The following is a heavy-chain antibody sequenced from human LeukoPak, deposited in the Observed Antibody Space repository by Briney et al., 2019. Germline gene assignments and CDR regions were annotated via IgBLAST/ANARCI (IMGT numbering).Heavy chain of an antibody. V-gene: IGHV1-46*01. CDR3: ARGGYFSAPLYYYGMDV. D-gene: IGHD2-21*01. Sequence: ASVKVSCKASGYTFTSYYMHWIRHAPGQGLEWMGIINPSGGSTSYAQKFQGRVTMTRDTSTSTVYMELSSLRSEDTAVYYCARGGYFSAPLYYYGMDVWGQGTTVTVSS. CDR2: INPSGGST. J-gene: IGHJ6*02. CDR1: GYTFTSYY.